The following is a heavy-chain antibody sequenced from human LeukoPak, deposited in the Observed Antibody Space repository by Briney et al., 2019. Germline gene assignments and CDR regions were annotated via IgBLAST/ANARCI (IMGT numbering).Heavy chain of an antibody. Sequence: GGSLRLSCLASKFTFNNYAMTWVRQAPGKGLEWVANIKQDGSDKQYVDSVKGRFTISRDNAKNSLYLQTDSLRAEDSAVYYCVRSTRGSSPGYWGQGTLVTVSS. J-gene: IGHJ4*02. CDR1: KFTFNNYA. CDR3: VRSTRGSSPGY. V-gene: IGHV3-7*01. D-gene: IGHD5/OR15-5a*01. CDR2: IKQDGSDK.